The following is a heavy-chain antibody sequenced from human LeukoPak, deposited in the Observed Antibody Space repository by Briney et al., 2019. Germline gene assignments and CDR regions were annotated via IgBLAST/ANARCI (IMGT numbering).Heavy chain of an antibody. J-gene: IGHJ3*02. CDR3: TREGVYSPDGTGYHRDAFDI. CDR2: IIPILNVA. D-gene: IGHD1-14*01. CDR1: GGGFNSYV. V-gene: IGHV1-69*04. Sequence: ASVKVSCTASGGGFNSYVITWVRQAPGQGPEWMGRIIPILNVANFAQKLRGRVTITADKSTNTAHMELSSLTSEDTAVYYCTREGVYSPDGTGYHRDAFDIWGPGTLVIVSS.